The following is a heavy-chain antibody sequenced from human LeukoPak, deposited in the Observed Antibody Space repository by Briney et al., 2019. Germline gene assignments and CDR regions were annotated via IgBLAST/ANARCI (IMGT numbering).Heavy chain of an antibody. CDR1: GYSFSSDYY. Sequence: NPSETLSLTCAVSGYSFSSDYYWGWIRQPPGKGLEWIGSIYHSGSTYYNPSLKSRVTISVDTSKNQFSLKLSSVTAADTAVYHCAIGPGYGSGWYLYWGQGTLVTVSS. CDR2: IYHSGST. CDR3: AIGPGYGSGWYLY. V-gene: IGHV4-38-2*01. J-gene: IGHJ4*02. D-gene: IGHD6-19*01.